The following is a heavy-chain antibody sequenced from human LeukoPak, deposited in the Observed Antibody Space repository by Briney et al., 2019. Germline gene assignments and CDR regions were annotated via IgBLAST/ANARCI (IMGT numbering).Heavy chain of an antibody. V-gene: IGHV3-7*03. Sequence: PGGSLRLSCAASGFTFSSYAMSWVRQAPGKGLEWVANIKQDGSEQYYVDSMKGRFTISRDNAKNSLYLQINSLRAEDTAVYYCARDRHYDFWSGYYTPFNSWGQGTLVTVSS. CDR2: IKQDGSEQ. D-gene: IGHD3-3*01. CDR3: ARDRHYDFWSGYYTPFNS. J-gene: IGHJ4*02. CDR1: GFTFSSYA.